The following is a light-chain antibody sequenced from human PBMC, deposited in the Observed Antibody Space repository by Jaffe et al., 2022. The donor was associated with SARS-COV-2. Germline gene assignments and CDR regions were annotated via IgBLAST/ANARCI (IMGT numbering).Light chain of an antibody. Sequence: DIQMTQSPSSLSASVGDRVTITCRASQSISSYLNWYQQKPGKAPKLLIYGASSLQSGVPSRFSGSGSGTDFTLTISSLQPEDFATYYCQENYSNLFTFGGGTKVEIK. CDR1: QSISSY. J-gene: IGKJ4*01. CDR2: GAS. CDR3: QENYSNLFT. V-gene: IGKV1-39*01.